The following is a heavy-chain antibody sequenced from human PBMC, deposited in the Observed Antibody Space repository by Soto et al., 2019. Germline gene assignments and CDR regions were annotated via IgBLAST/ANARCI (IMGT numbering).Heavy chain of an antibody. V-gene: IGHV1-18*04. J-gene: IGHJ4*02. D-gene: IGHD3-22*01. CDR1: GYTFTSYG. Sequence: ASVNSFCKAPGYTFTSYGISWVRQAPGQGLEWMGWISAYNGNTNYAQKLQGRVTVTTDTSTSTAYMELRSLRSDDTAVYYCARDGYYDGSGPDYWGQGTLVTASS. CDR3: ARDGYYDGSGPDY. CDR2: ISAYNGNT.